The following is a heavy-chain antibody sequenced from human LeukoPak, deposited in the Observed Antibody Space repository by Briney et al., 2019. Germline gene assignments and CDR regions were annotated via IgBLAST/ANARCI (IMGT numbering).Heavy chain of an antibody. J-gene: IGHJ4*02. Sequence: SQTLSLTCAVSGGSISSGGYSWSWIRQPPGKGLEWIGEIYHSGSTNYNPSLKSRVTISVDKSKNQFSLKLSSVTAADTAVYYCARVADYGDFLDYWGQGTLVTVSS. CDR1: GGSISSGGYS. V-gene: IGHV4-30-2*01. CDR3: ARVADYGDFLDY. D-gene: IGHD4-17*01. CDR2: IYHSGST.